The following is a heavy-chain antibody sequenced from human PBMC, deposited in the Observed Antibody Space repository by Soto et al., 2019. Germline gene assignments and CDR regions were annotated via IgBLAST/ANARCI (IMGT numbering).Heavy chain of an antibody. V-gene: IGHV4-34*01. CDR2: INHSGST. CDR1: GGSFSGYY. CDR3: AREGIAAPY. D-gene: IGHD6-13*01. Sequence: ETLSLTCAVYGGSFSGYYWSWIRQPPGKGLEWIGEINHSGSTNYNPSLKSRVTISVDTSKNQFSLKLSSVTAADTAVYYCAREGIAAPYWGQGTLVTVSS. J-gene: IGHJ4*02.